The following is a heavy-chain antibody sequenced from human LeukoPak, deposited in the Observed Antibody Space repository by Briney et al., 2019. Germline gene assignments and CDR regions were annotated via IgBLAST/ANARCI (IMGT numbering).Heavy chain of an antibody. J-gene: IGHJ5*02. CDR3: ARGVDTAMVSGGYNWFDP. CDR1: GGSFSSYY. D-gene: IGHD5-18*01. CDR2: IYTSGST. V-gene: IGHV4-59*10. Sequence: SETLSLTCAVYGGSFSSYYWSWIRQPAGKGLEWIGHIYTSGSTNYNPSLKSRVTMSVDTSKNQFSLKLSSVTAADTAVYYCARGVDTAMVSGGYNWFDPWGQGTLVTVSS.